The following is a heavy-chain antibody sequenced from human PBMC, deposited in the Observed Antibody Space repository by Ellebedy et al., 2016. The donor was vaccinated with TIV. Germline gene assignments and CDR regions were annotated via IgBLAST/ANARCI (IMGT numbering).Heavy chain of an antibody. D-gene: IGHD3-10*01. V-gene: IGHV3-23*01. CDR2: ISGSGGST. CDR1: GFTFSSYA. Sequence: GGSLRLXXAASGFTFSSYAMSWVRQAPGKGLEWVSAISGSGGSTYYADSVKGRFTISRDNSKNTLYLQMNSLRAEDTAVYYCAKESGSYLYYGMDVWGQGTTVTVSS. J-gene: IGHJ6*02. CDR3: AKESGSYLYYGMDV.